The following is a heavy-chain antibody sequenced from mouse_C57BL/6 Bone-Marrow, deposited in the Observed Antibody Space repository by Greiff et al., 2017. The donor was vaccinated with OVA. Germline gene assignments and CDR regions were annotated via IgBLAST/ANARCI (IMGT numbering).Heavy chain of an antibody. Sequence: QVQLKESGAELVRPGASVKLSCKASGYTFTDYYINWVKQRPGQGLEWIARIYPGSGNTYYNEKFKGKATLTAEKSSSTAYMQLSSLTSEDSAVYFCEGTIVTTRALYWYFDVWGTGTTVTVSS. J-gene: IGHJ1*03. D-gene: IGHD2-5*01. CDR1: GYTFTDYY. CDR2: IYPGSGNT. V-gene: IGHV1-76*01. CDR3: EGTIVTTRALYWYFDV.